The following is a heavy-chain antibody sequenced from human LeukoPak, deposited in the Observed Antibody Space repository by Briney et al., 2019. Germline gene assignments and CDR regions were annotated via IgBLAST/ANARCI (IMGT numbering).Heavy chain of an antibody. J-gene: IGHJ6*02. CDR2: ISSSGSTI. D-gene: IGHD2-2*01. Sequence: GGPLRLSCAASGFTFSDYDMSGIRQAPGKGLEWVSYISSSGSTIYYAHSVKGRFTISRDNAKNSLYLQMNSLRAEDTAVYYCARVGYCSSTSCYPGNYYYGMDVWGQGTTVTVSS. CDR3: ARVGYCSSTSCYPGNYYYGMDV. V-gene: IGHV3-11*01. CDR1: GFTFSDYD.